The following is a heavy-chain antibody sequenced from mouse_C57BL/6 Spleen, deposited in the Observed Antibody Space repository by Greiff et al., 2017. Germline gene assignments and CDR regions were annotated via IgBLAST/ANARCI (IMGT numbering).Heavy chain of an antibody. J-gene: IGHJ2*01. V-gene: IGHV5-16*01. CDR2: INYDGSST. D-gene: IGHD1-1*01. CDR1: GFTFSDYY. Sequence: EVKLMESEGGLVQPGSSMKLSCTASGFTFSDYYMAWVRQVPEKGLEWVANINYDGSSTYYLDSLKSRFIISRDNAKNILYLQMSSLKSEDTATYYCARERYYGSSYFDYWGQGTTLTGSS. CDR3: ARERYYGSSYFDY.